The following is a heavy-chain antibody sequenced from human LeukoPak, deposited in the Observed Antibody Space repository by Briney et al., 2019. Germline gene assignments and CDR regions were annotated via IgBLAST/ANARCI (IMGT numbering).Heavy chain of an antibody. CDR1: GYTFTGYY. CDR2: INPNSGGT. CDR3: ARGSGTYDFDY. D-gene: IGHD1-26*01. V-gene: IGHV1-2*02. J-gene: IGHJ4*02. Sequence: ASVKVSCKASGYTFTGYYMHWVRQAPRQGLEWMGWINPNSGGTNYAQKFQGRITMTRDTSISTAYMELSRLRSDDTAVYYCARGSGTYDFDYWGQRILVTVSS.